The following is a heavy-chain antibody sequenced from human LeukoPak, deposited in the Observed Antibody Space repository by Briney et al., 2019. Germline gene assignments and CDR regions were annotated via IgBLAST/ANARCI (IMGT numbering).Heavy chain of an antibody. V-gene: IGHV1-69*13. D-gene: IGHD5-18*01. CDR2: IIPIFGTA. CDR1: GGTFSSYA. Sequence: SVKVSCKASGGTFSSYAISWVRQAPGQGLEWVGGIIPIFGTANYAQKFQGRVTITADESTSTAYMELSSLRSEDTAVYYCARGGGNTWIQNTNWFDPWGQGTLVTVSS. CDR3: ARGGGNTWIQNTNWFDP. J-gene: IGHJ5*02.